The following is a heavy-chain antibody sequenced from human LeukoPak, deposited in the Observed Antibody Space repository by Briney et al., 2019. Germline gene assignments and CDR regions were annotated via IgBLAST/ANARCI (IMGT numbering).Heavy chain of an antibody. J-gene: IGHJ4*02. D-gene: IGHD6-13*01. CDR1: GGSISSYY. CDR2: INHGGST. V-gene: IGHV4-34*01. CDR3: ARGRYVTTRGGAAAGFLDY. Sequence: SETLSLTCTVSGGSISSYYWNWIRQPPGKGLEWIGEINHGGSTNYNPSLKSRVTISVDTSQNQFSLRLSSVTAADTAVYYCARGRYVTTRGGAAAGFLDYWGQGTLVTVST.